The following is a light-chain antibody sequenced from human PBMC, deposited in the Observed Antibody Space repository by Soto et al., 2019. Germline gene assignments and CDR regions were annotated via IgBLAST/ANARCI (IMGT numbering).Light chain of an antibody. J-gene: IGKJ2*01. CDR2: HAS. CDR3: LQDYSYPST. V-gene: IGKV1-6*01. CDR1: QDIKND. Sequence: AIQMTQSPSSLSASVGDRVTITCRASQDIKNDLGWYQQKPGKAPKLLIYHASTLHTEVPSRFSGSGSGSDFTLTISSLQPEDFATYYCLQDYSYPSTVGQGTKLEIK.